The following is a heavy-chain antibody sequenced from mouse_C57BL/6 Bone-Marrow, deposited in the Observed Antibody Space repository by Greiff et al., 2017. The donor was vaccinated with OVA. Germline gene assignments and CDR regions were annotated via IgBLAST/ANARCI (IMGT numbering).Heavy chain of an antibody. Sequence: QVQQQQPGAELVKPGASVKLSCKASGYTFSSYWMHWVKQRPGQGLEWIGMIHPNSGSTNYNEKFKSKATLTVDKSSSTAYMQLSSLTSEDSAVYYCARWAYDGYYVYYFDYWGQGTTLTVSS. V-gene: IGHV1-64*01. J-gene: IGHJ2*01. CDR3: ARWAYDGYYVYYFDY. CDR2: IHPNSGST. D-gene: IGHD2-3*01. CDR1: GYTFSSYW.